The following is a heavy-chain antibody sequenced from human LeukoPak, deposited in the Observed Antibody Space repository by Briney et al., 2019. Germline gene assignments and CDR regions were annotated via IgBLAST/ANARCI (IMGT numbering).Heavy chain of an antibody. J-gene: IGHJ4*02. D-gene: IGHD1-1*01. V-gene: IGHV3-23*01. Sequence: GGSLRLSCAASGFTFSSYAMSWVRQAPGKGLEWVSAISGSGGSTYYADSVKGRFTVSGDNSKNTLYLQMNSLRAEDTAVYYCAQRRVPGGYWGQGTLVTVSS. CDR2: ISGSGGST. CDR1: GFTFSSYA. CDR3: AQRRVPGGY.